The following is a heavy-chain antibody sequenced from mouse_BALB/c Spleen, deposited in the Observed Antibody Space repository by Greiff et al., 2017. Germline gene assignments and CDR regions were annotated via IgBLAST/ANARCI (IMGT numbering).Heavy chain of an antibody. CDR2: ISSGGST. V-gene: IGHV5-6-5*01. J-gene: IGHJ2*01. CDR1: GFTFSSYA. Sequence: EVQVVESGGGLVKPGGSLKLSCAASGFTFSSYAMSWVRQTPEKRLEWVASISSGGSTYYPDSVKGRFTISRDNARNILYLQMSSLRSEDTAMYYCARVGGYYFDYWGQGTTLTVSS. CDR3: ARVGGYYFDY.